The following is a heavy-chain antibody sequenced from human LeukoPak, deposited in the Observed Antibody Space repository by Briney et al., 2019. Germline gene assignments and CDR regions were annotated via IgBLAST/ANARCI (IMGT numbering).Heavy chain of an antibody. CDR1: GFSLSTSGVG. CDR2: IYWNDDK. CDR3: AYYGGRFNYYDY. V-gene: IGHV2-5*01. J-gene: IGHJ4*02. D-gene: IGHD4-23*01. Sequence: SGPKLSRNTQTHTLTCTFFGFSLSTSGVGVGWIRQPPRKALEWLALIYWNDDKRYTPSLKSRLTITKDTSKNQVVLTMTNMDPVDTSSYYCAYYGGRFNYYDYWGQGTLVTVSS.